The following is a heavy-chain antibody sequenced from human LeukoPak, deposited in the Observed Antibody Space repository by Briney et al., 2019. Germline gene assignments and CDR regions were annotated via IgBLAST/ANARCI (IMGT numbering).Heavy chain of an antibody. J-gene: IGHJ4*02. CDR2: IYFSGST. V-gene: IGHV4-59*11. Sequence: PSETLSLTCAVSGASISSHYWSWIRQSPGKRLEWIGYIYFSGSTNYNPSLKSRVTISVDTSKNQFSLKLSSVTAADTAVYYCTRDLANSWYYYWGRGILVTVSS. CDR1: GASISSHY. D-gene: IGHD6-13*01. CDR3: TRDLANSWYYY.